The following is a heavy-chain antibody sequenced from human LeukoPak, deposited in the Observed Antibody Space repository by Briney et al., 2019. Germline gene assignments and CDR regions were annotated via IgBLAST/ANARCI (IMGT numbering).Heavy chain of an antibody. D-gene: IGHD2-15*01. J-gene: IGHJ4*02. V-gene: IGHV5-10-1*01. Sequence: GESLKISCKGSGYSFTSYWISWVRQMPGQGLEWMGRIAPSDSYTNYSPSFQGHVTISADKSISTAYLQWSSLKASDTAMYYCARTPLYCSGGSCSLGGWGQGTLVTVSS. CDR2: IAPSDSYT. CDR3: ARTPLYCSGGSCSLGG. CDR1: GYSFTSYW.